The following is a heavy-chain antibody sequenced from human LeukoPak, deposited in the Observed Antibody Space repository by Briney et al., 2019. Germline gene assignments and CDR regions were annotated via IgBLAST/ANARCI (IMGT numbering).Heavy chain of an antibody. J-gene: IGHJ4*02. V-gene: IGHV3-73*01. CDR2: IRSKANSYAT. CDR1: GFTFSGSA. CDR3: TRLNDFWSGYSVAYYFDY. Sequence: RGSLRLSCAASGFTFSGSAMHWVRQASGKGLEWVGRIRSKANSYATAYAASVKGRFTISRDDSKNTAYLQMNSLKTEDTAVYYCTRLNDFWSGYSVAYYFDYWGQGTLVTVSS. D-gene: IGHD3-3*01.